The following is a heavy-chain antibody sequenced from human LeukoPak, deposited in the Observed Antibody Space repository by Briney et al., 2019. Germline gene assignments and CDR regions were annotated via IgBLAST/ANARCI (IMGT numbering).Heavy chain of an antibody. CDR2: IYHSGST. Sequence: SETLSLTCAISGGSISSGDWWNWVRQPPGKGLEWIEEIYHSGSTNYNPSLKSRVTISVDKSKNQFSLKLSSVTAADTAVYYCARDAAVEPAFDYWGQGTLVTVSS. CDR1: GGSISSGDW. D-gene: IGHD1-1*01. CDR3: ARDAAVEPAFDY. V-gene: IGHV4-4*02. J-gene: IGHJ4*02.